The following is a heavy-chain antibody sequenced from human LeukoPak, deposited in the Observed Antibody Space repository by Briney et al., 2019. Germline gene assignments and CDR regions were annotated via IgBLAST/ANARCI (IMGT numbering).Heavy chain of an antibody. CDR2: IYYSGST. CDR1: GGSISSYY. J-gene: IGHJ4*02. V-gene: IGHV4-59*08. Sequence: SETLSLTCTVSGGSISSYYWSWIRQPPGKGLEWIGYIYYSGSTNYNPSLKSRVTISVDTSKNQFSLKLSSVTAADTAVYYCAXVVGATEAVQLDYWGQGTLVTVSS. D-gene: IGHD1-26*01. CDR3: AXVVGATEAVQLDY.